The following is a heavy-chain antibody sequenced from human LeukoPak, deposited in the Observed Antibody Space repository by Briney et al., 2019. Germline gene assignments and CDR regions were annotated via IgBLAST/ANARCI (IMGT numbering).Heavy chain of an antibody. V-gene: IGHV4-59*08. CDR1: GGSISSYY. CDR2: IYDSGST. D-gene: IGHD3-22*01. Sequence: SETLSLTCTVSGGSISSYYWSWIRQPPGKGLEWIGYIYDSGSTNYNPSLKSRVTISVDTSKNQFSLKLSSVTAADTAVYFCARGPYSYDSSGAFDIWGQGTMVTVSS. CDR3: ARGPYSYDSSGAFDI. J-gene: IGHJ3*02.